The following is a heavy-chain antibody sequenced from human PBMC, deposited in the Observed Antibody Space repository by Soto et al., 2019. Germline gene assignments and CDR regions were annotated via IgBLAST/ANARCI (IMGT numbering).Heavy chain of an antibody. CDR1: RDTYTKYV. CDR3: ARGQCSSASCFYFDY. D-gene: IGHD2-2*01. CDR2: INPGNGNT. Sequence: QVQLVQSGAEVKKPGASVKVSCKVSRDTYTKYVIHWVRQAPGQRLEWMAWINPGNGNTMYSPKHQDRLTITRDTSASTVYMELSSLRSEDTTLYYCARGQCSSASCFYFDYWGQGSMVTVSS. J-gene: IGHJ4*02. V-gene: IGHV1-3*01.